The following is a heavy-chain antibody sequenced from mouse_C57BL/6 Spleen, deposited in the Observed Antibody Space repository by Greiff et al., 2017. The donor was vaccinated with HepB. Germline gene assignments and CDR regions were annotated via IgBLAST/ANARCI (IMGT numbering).Heavy chain of an antibody. CDR1: GYTFTDYN. V-gene: IGHV1-18*01. J-gene: IGHJ3*01. CDR2: INPNNGGT. Sequence: VQLQQSGPELVKPGASVKIPCKASGYTFTDYNMDWVKQSHGKSLEWIGDINPNNGGTIYNQKFKGKATLTVDKSSSTAYMELRSLTSEDTAVYYCARIYYGNYPWFAYWGQGTLVTVSA. CDR3: ARIYYGNYPWFAY. D-gene: IGHD2-1*01.